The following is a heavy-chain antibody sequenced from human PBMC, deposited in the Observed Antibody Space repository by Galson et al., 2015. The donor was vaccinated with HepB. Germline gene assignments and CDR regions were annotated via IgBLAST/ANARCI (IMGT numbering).Heavy chain of an antibody. J-gene: IGHJ5*02. CDR1: GFSLSNARMG. Sequence: PALVKPTQTLTLTCTVSGFSLSNARMGVSWIRQPPGKALEWLAHIFSNDEKSYRISLKSRLIISKDTSKSQVVLTMTNMDPVATATYYCARIRMAVAEFDPWGQGTLVTVSS. CDR2: IFSNDEK. V-gene: IGHV2-26*01. CDR3: ARIRMAVAEFDP. D-gene: IGHD6-19*01.